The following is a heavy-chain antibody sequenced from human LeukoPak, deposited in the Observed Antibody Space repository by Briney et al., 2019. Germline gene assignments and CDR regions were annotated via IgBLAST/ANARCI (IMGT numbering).Heavy chain of an antibody. CDR2: INHSGST. V-gene: IGHV4-34*01. Sequence: SETLSLTCAVYGESFSGHYWTWIRQPPGRGLEWIGEINHSGSTTSNPSLNNRVTISVDTSKNQFSLKLTSVTAADTAVYYCARPRYGSGSLNSWGQGTLVTVSS. CDR1: GESFSGHY. J-gene: IGHJ4*02. CDR3: ARPRYGSGSLNS. D-gene: IGHD3-10*01.